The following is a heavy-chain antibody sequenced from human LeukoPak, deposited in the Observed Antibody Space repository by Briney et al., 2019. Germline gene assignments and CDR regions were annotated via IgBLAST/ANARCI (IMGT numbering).Heavy chain of an antibody. V-gene: IGHV1-46*01. CDR2: INPSGGNT. CDR1: GYTFTSYY. CDR3: ARGGSVIVVVIDFDY. D-gene: IGHD3-22*01. Sequence: ASVKVSCKASGYTFTSYYMHWVRQAPGQGLEWMGIINPSGGNTSYAQKFQGRVTMTRDTSTSTVYMELSSLRSEDTAVYYCARGGSVIVVVIDFDYWGQGTLVTVSS. J-gene: IGHJ4*02.